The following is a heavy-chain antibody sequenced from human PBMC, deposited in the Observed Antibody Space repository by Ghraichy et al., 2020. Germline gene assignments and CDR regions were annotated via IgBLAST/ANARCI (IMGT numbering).Heavy chain of an antibody. V-gene: IGHV3-7*03. Sequence: GGSLRLSCTASGFSFSGSWMSWVRQAPEKGLEGVANINNDGKEKYYVDSLKGRFTISRDNCKNSLFLQISSLRVEDTAVYYCARDPTRAALDYWGQGTLVAVS. D-gene: IGHD6-25*01. J-gene: IGHJ4*02. CDR2: INNDGKEK. CDR3: ARDPTRAALDY. CDR1: GFSFSGSW.